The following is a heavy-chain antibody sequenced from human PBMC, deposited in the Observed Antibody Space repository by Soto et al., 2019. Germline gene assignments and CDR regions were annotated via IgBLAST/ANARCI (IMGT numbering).Heavy chain of an antibody. J-gene: IGHJ5*02. Sequence: SETLSLTCVVYGGSFSGYYWSWIRQSPGKGLEWIGGINHRGSTNYNPSLESRVTISVDTSKNQFSLKLPSVTAVDTAIYYCARDGFCTSTTCRVGNWFDPWGQGTLVTAPQ. CDR3: ARDGFCTSTTCRVGNWFDP. CDR1: GGSFSGYY. CDR2: INHRGST. V-gene: IGHV4-34*01. D-gene: IGHD2-2*01.